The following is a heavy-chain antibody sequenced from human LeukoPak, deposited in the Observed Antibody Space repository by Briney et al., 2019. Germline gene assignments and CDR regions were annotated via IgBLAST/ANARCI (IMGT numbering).Heavy chain of an antibody. Sequence: GGSLRLSCAASGFTFSTYAIHWVRQAPGKGLEWVSYISSSSSTIYYADSVKGRFTISRDNAKNSLYLQMNSLRAEDTAVYYCARGSEPNYDFWSGYYGWGDVSFDYWGQGTLVTVSS. D-gene: IGHD3-3*01. V-gene: IGHV3-48*01. CDR3: ARGSEPNYDFWSGYYGWGDVSFDY. CDR2: ISSSSSTI. CDR1: GFTFSTYA. J-gene: IGHJ4*02.